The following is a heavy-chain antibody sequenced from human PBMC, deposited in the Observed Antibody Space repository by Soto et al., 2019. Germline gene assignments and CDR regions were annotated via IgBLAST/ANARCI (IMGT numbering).Heavy chain of an antibody. CDR1: GFTFSSYG. CDR3: ARDMRPYYYDSSVGDY. J-gene: IGHJ4*02. CDR2: IWYDGSNK. Sequence: HPGGSLRLSCAASGFTFSSYGMHWVRQAPGKGLGWVAVIWYDGSNKYYADSVKGRFTISRDNSKNTLYLQMNSLRAEDTAVYYCARDMRPYYYDSSVGDYWGQGTLVTVSS. D-gene: IGHD3-22*01. V-gene: IGHV3-33*01.